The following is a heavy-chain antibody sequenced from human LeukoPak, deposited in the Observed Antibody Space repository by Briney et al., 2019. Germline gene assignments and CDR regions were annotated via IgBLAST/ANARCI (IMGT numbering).Heavy chain of an antibody. CDR2: ISYDGSNK. V-gene: IGHV3-30*04. CDR1: GFTLSSYA. J-gene: IGHJ4*02. Sequence: RRFLRLSCAAAGFTLSSYAMYRVRQAPGKGLEWVAVISYDGSNKYYADSVKGRFTISRDNSKNTLYLQMNSLRAEDTAVYYCARPTSSIAVAGRFDYWGQGTLVTVSS. CDR3: ARPTSSIAVAGRFDY. D-gene: IGHD6-19*01.